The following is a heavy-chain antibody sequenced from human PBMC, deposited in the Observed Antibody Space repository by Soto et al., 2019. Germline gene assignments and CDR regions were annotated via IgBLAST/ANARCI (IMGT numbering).Heavy chain of an antibody. D-gene: IGHD2-15*01. J-gene: IGHJ6*02. V-gene: IGHV1-69*13. CDR2: MNPNSGNA. Sequence: ASVKVSCKASGYTFTSYDINWVRQATGQGLEWMGGMNPNSGNANYAQKFQGRVTITADESTSTAYMELSSLRSDDTAVYYCARDRECSGGSCYLYYYYYGMDVWGQGTTVTVSS. CDR3: ARDRECSGGSCYLYYYYYGMDV. CDR1: GYTFTSYD.